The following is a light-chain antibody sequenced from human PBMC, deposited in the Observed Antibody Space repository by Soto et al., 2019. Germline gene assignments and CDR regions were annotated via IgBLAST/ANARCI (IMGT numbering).Light chain of an antibody. V-gene: IGLV1-40*01. Sequence: QSVLTQPPSMSGAPGQRVTISCTGSSSNIGAGYDVHWYQHLPGTAPKLLIYGNTNRPSGVPDRFAGSKSGTSASLAITGLQAGDEADYYCQSPDSGLNSGVFGGGTQLTVL. CDR2: GNT. CDR3: QSPDSGLNSGV. CDR1: SSNIGAGYD. J-gene: IGLJ3*02.